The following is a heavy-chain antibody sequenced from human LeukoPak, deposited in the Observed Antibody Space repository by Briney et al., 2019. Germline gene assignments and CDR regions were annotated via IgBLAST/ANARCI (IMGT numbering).Heavy chain of an antibody. CDR1: GFTFSSYE. J-gene: IGHJ4*02. V-gene: IGHV3-48*03. Sequence: GGSLRLSCAASGFTFSSYEMNWVRQAPGKGLEWVSYISSSGSTIYYADSVKGRFTISRDNANNSLYLQMNSLRAEDTAVYYCARAVVVGATVDYWGQGTLVTVSS. CDR2: ISSSGSTI. D-gene: IGHD1-26*01. CDR3: ARAVVVGATVDY.